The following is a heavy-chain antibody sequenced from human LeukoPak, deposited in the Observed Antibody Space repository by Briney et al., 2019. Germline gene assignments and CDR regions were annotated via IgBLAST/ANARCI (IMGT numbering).Heavy chain of an antibody. CDR3: ARCYASGSYGIDY. CDR2: ISSSGLTA. D-gene: IGHD3-10*01. J-gene: IGHJ4*02. V-gene: IGHV3-48*04. Sequence: GGSLRLSCAVSGFTFSNYSMNWVRQAPGRGLEWLSYISSSGLTAFYADSVKGRFTVSRDNAKNSLSLQMNSLGAEDTAVYYCARCYASGSYGIDYWGQGTRVTVSS. CDR1: GFTFSNYS.